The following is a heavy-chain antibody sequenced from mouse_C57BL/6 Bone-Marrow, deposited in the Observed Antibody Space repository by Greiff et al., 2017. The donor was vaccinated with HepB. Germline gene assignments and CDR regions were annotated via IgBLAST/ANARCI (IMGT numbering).Heavy chain of an antibody. CDR2: ISDGGSYT. J-gene: IGHJ3*01. CDR1: GFTFSSYA. CDR3: ARGAQATMAWFAY. Sequence: EVMLVESGGGLVKPGGSLKLSCAASGFTFSSYAMSWVRQTPEKRLEWVATISDGGSYTYYPDNVKGRFTISRDNAKNNLYLQMSHLKSEDTAMYYCARGAQATMAWFAYWGQGTLVTVSA. V-gene: IGHV5-4*03. D-gene: IGHD3-2*02.